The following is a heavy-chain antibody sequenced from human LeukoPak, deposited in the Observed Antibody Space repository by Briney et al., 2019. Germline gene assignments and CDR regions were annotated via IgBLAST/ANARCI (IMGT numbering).Heavy chain of an antibody. Sequence: SETLSLTCTVSGGSISSGGYYWNWIRQRPGKGLEWIGRIYTSGSTNYNPSLKSRVTMSVDTSKNQFSLKLSSVTAADTAVYYCARGGSSGYLRYFDYWGQGTLVTVSS. D-gene: IGHD3-22*01. CDR2: IYTSGST. CDR3: ARGGSSGYLRYFDY. CDR1: GGSISSGGYY. V-gene: IGHV4-61*02. J-gene: IGHJ4*02.